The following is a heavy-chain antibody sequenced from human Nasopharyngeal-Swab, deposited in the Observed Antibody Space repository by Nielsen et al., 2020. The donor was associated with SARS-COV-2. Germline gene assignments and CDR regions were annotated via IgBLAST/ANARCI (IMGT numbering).Heavy chain of an antibody. J-gene: IGHJ6*02. V-gene: IGHV1-18*01. Sequence: ASVKVSCKASGYTFTSYAMHWVRQAPGQGLEWMGWISAYNGNTNYAQKLQGRVTMTTDTSTSTACMELRSLRSDDTAVYYCARDRTGVIISYYYYYGMDVWGQGTTVTVSS. CDR3: ARDRTGVIISYYYYYGMDV. CDR2: ISAYNGNT. D-gene: IGHD3-10*01. CDR1: GYTFTSYA.